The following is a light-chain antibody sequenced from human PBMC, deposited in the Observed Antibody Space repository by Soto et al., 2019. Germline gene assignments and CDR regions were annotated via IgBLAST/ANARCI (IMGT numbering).Light chain of an antibody. CDR3: ASYAGKNSFV. CDR1: SSDVGGYNY. J-gene: IGLJ2*01. CDR2: EVS. V-gene: IGLV2-8*01. Sequence: QSALTQPPSASGSPGQSVTISCTGTSSDVGGYNYVSWYQQHPGKAPKLMISEVSNRPSGVPDRFSGSKSGNTASLTVSGLQAEDEADYYCASYAGKNSFVFGGGTKLTVL.